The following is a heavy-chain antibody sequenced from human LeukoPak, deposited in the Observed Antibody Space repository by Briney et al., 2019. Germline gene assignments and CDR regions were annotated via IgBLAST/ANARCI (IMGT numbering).Heavy chain of an antibody. Sequence: SETLSLTCTVSGGSISSYYWSWLRQPPGKGLEWIGYIYYSGSTNYNPSLKSRVTISVDTSKNQFSLKRSSVTAADTAVYYCARGILTGYSPLDWFDPWGQGTLVTVSS. CDR3: ARGILTGYSPLDWFDP. J-gene: IGHJ5*02. CDR2: IYYSGST. D-gene: IGHD3-9*01. CDR1: GGSISSYY. V-gene: IGHV4-59*01.